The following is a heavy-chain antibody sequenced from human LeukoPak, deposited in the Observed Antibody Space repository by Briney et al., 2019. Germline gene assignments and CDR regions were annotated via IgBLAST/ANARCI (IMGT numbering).Heavy chain of an antibody. J-gene: IGHJ5*02. CDR1: GFTFCSYW. CDR3: ARDDCSSISCYHNWFDP. Sequence: GGSLRLSCAASGFTFCSYWMSWVPQAPGKGLEGVANIKQDGSEKYYVDSVKGRFTISRDNAKNSLYLQMNSLRAEDTAVYYCARDDCSSISCYHNWFDPWGQGTLVTVSS. D-gene: IGHD2-2*01. CDR2: IKQDGSEK. V-gene: IGHV3-7*01.